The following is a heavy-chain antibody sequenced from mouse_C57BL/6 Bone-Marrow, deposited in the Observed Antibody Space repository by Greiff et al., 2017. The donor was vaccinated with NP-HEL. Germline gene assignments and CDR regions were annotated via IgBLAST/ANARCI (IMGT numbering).Heavy chain of an antibody. CDR3: ARGRWLLAY. D-gene: IGHD2-3*01. CDR1: GYAFSSSW. V-gene: IGHV1-82*01. J-gene: IGHJ3*01. Sequence: SGPELVKPGASVKISCKASGYAFSSSWMNWVKQRPGKGLEWIGRIYPGDGDTNYNGKFKGKATLTADKSSSTAYMQLSSLTSEDSAVYFCARGRWLLAYWGQGTLVTVSA. CDR2: IYPGDGDT.